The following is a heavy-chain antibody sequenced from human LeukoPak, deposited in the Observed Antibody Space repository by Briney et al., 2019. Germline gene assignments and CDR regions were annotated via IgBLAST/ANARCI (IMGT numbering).Heavy chain of an antibody. D-gene: IGHD2-2*01. Sequence: PSETLSLTCTVSGGSISSSSYYWGWTRQPPGKGLEWIGSIYYSGSTYYNPSLKSRVTISVDTSKNQFSLKLSSVTAADTAVYYCARRLFTSIDYWGQGTLVTVSS. V-gene: IGHV4-39*01. J-gene: IGHJ4*02. CDR2: IYYSGST. CDR3: ARRLFTSIDY. CDR1: GGSISSSSYY.